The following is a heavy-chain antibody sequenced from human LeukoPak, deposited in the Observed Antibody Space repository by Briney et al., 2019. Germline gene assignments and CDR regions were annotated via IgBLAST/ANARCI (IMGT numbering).Heavy chain of an antibody. CDR2: IIPIFGTA. CDR1: GGTFSSYA. V-gene: IGHV1-69*05. CDR3: ARDPRITMVRGVGWFDP. J-gene: IGHJ5*02. Sequence: SVKVSCKASGGTFSSYAISWVRQAPGQGLEWMGGIIPIFGTANYAQKLQGRVTMTTDTSTSTAYMELRSLSSDDTAVYYCARDPRITMVRGVGWFDPWGQGTLVTVSS. D-gene: IGHD3-10*01.